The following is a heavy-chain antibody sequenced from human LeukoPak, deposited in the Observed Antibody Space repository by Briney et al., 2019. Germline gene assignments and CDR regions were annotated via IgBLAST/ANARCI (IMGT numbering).Heavy chain of an antibody. J-gene: IGHJ5*02. CDR1: GFTFSSYW. CDR2: ITWNSGTI. Sequence: GGSLRLSCAASGFTFSSYWMHWVRQAPGKGLEWVSGITWNSGTIGYADSVKGRFIISRDNVKNSLYLQMNSLRPEDTAMYYCAKDAAAGVGGWFDPWGQGTLVTVSS. D-gene: IGHD6-13*01. V-gene: IGHV3-9*01. CDR3: AKDAAAGVGGWFDP.